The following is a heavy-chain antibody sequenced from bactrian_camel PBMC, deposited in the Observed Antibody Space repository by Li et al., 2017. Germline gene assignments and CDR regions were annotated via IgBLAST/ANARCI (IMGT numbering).Heavy chain of an antibody. Sequence: QLVESGGGSVQAGGSLTLSCAASGYTHCHYCMAWFRQAPGKEREGVAVIESGGSTRYHDSAKGRFTISRDNARNTVYLQMNGLKPGDTAMYYCAAGGLKSSPCLTRRPEHVAYWGQGTQVTVS. D-gene: IGHD1*01. CDR2: IESGGST. V-gene: IGHV3S53*01. CDR1: GYTHCHYC. J-gene: IGHJ4*01. CDR3: AAGGLKSSPCLTRRPEHVAY.